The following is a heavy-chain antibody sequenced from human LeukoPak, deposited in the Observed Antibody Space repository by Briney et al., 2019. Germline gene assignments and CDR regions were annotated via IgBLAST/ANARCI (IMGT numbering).Heavy chain of an antibody. J-gene: IGHJ5*02. CDR2: ILPITATS. CDR3: ARGADRDLRGSFDA. Sequence: SVKVSCKASGGTFSNYAISWVRQAPGQGLEWMGGILPITATSNYAQKFQGRVSITADESTSTAYMELSSLRSDDTAVYYCARGADRDLRGSFDALGQGTLVTVSS. D-gene: IGHD5-12*01. V-gene: IGHV1-69*13. CDR1: GGTFSNYA.